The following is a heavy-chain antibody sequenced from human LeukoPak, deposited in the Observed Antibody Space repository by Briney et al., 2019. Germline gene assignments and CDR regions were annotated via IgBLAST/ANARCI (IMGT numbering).Heavy chain of an antibody. CDR2: ISYDGSNK. D-gene: IGHD2-15*01. CDR1: GFTFSRFG. Sequence: AGGSLRLSCAASGFTFSRFGMNWVRQAPGKGLEWVAVISYDGSNKYYADSVKGRFTISRDNSKYTLYLQINSLRAEDTAVYYCAKSSGFQPYGTDVWGQGTTVTVSS. V-gene: IGHV3-30*18. J-gene: IGHJ6*02. CDR3: AKSSGFQPYGTDV.